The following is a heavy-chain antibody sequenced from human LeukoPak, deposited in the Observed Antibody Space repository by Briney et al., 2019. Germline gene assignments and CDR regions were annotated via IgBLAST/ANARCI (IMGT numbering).Heavy chain of an antibody. V-gene: IGHV4-34*01. D-gene: IGHD6-19*01. J-gene: IGHJ4*02. CDR3: ARENSSGWYYFDY. Sequence: SETLSLTCAVYGGSFSDYYWSWIRQPPGKGLEWIGEINHGGDTDYNPSLRSRVTISVDTSKNQVSLNVSSVTAADTAVYYCARENSSGWYYFDYWGQGTLVTVPS. CDR2: INHGGDT. CDR1: GGSFSDYY.